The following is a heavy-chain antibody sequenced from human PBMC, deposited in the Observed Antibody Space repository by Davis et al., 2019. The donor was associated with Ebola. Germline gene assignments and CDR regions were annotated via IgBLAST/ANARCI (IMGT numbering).Heavy chain of an antibody. J-gene: IGHJ6*02. D-gene: IGHD3-3*01. V-gene: IGHV3-30*18. CDR2: ISYDGSNK. CDR3: ANRNNFWSGYFYYGFDV. Sequence: GESLKISCAASGFTFSSYGMHWVRQAPGKGLEWVAVISYDGSNKYYADSVKGRFTISRDNSKNTLYLQMNSLRAEDTAVYYCANRNNFWSGYFYYGFDVWGQGTTVTVSS. CDR1: GFTFSSYG.